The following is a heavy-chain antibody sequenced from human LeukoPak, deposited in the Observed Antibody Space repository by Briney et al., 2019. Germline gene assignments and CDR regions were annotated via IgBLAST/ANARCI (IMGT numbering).Heavy chain of an antibody. CDR2: IYSGGST. J-gene: IGHJ4*02. V-gene: IGHV3-NL1*01. CDR3: ARDKGTSYLSSFDY. CDR1: GFTFISYS. Sequence: PGGSLRLSCAASGFTFISYSIHWVRQAPGKGLEWVSVIYSGGSTYYADSVKGRFTISRDNSKNTLYLQMNSLRAADTAVYYCARDKGTSYLSSFDYWGQGTLVTVSS. D-gene: IGHD6-6*01.